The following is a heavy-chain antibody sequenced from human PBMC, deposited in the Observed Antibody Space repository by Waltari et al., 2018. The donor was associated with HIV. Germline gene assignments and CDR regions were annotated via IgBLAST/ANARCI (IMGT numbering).Heavy chain of an antibody. CDR3: SRGGSKYFYVGGGDL. CDR2: ISSDSKII. D-gene: IGHD5-12*01. J-gene: IGHJ5*02. Sequence: QLEESGGDLVQPGGSLRLSCAASGFRFNRYNMNWARHFPGKGLEWIAFISSDSKIIYYADSVKGRFTISRDNAKSSLYLQVNNLRAEDSATYYCSRGGSKYFYVGGGDLWGQGTPVTVSS. CDR1: GFRFNRYN. V-gene: IGHV3-48*04.